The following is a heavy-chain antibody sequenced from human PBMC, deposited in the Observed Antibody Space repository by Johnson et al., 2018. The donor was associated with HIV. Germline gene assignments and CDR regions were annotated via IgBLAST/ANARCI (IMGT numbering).Heavy chain of an antibody. J-gene: IGHJ3*02. V-gene: IGHV3-20*04. CDR1: GFTFDDYG. CDR2: INWNGGST. D-gene: IGHD3-10*01. CDR3: ASEVRGVLDI. Sequence: EVQLVESGGGVERPGGSPRLSCVASGFTFDDYGMSWVRQPPGKGLEWVSGINWNGGSTDYADSVKGRFTISRDNSKNTLYLQMNSMRVEDTAVYYCASEVRGVLDIWGQGTMVTVSS.